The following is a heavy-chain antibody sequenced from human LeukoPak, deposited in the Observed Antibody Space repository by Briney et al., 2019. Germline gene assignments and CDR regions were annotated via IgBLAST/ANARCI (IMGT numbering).Heavy chain of an antibody. Sequence: ASVKVSCKASGYTFTGYYMHWVRQAPGQGLEWMGWINPNSGGTNYAQKFQGWVTMTRDTSISTAYMELSRLRSDDTAVYYCARGGYVSFSSSSYYYGMDVWGKGTTVTVSS. V-gene: IGHV1-2*04. CDR2: INPNSGGT. J-gene: IGHJ6*04. D-gene: IGHD5-12*01. CDR3: ARGGYVSFSSSSYYYGMDV. CDR1: GYTFTGYY.